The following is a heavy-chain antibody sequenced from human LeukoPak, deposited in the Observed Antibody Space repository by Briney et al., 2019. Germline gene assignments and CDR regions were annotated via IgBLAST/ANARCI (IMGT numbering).Heavy chain of an antibody. V-gene: IGHV3-21*01. CDR1: GFTFSSYS. Sequence: GGSLRLSCAASGFTFSSYSMNWVRQAPGKGLEWVSSISSSSSYIYYADSVKGRFTISRDNAKNSLYLQMNSLRAEDTAVYYCARDRSYYDSSGYHRDAFDIWGQGTMVTVSS. D-gene: IGHD3-22*01. CDR2: ISSSSSYI. CDR3: ARDRSYYDSSGYHRDAFDI. J-gene: IGHJ3*02.